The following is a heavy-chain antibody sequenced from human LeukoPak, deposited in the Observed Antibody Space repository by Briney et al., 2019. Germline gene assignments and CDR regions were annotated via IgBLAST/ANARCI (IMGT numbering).Heavy chain of an antibody. J-gene: IGHJ5*02. CDR3: AREPGFDSSGYLNWFDP. CDR1: GFTFDDYG. CDR2: ISYSGST. D-gene: IGHD3-22*01. V-gene: IGHV4-59*01. Sequence: PGGSLRLSCAASGFTFDDYGMSWIRQPPGKGLEWIACISYSGSTKYNPSLKSRVTISVDTSKNQLSLKLSSVTAADTAVYYCAREPGFDSSGYLNWFDPWGQGTLVTVSS.